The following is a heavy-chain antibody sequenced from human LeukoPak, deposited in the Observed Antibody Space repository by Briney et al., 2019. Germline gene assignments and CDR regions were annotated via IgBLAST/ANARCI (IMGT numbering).Heavy chain of an antibody. Sequence: GGSLKLSCAASGFTFSGSAMHWVRQASGKGLEWVGRIRSKANSYATAYAASVKGRFTISRDDSKNTAYLQMNSLKTEDTAVYYCARECCSSTSCYNYWGQGTLVTVSS. V-gene: IGHV3-73*01. D-gene: IGHD2-2*02. J-gene: IGHJ4*02. CDR3: ARECCSSTSCYNY. CDR2: IRSKANSYAT. CDR1: GFTFSGSA.